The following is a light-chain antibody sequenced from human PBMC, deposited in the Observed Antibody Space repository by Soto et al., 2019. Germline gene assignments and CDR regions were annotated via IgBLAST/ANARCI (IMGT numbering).Light chain of an antibody. CDR3: LLCDGAAVV. J-gene: IGLJ2*01. CDR2: STD. Sequence: QAVVTQEPSLTVSPGGTVTLTCASSTGAVTSAYYPNWFQQKPGQAPRTLIYSTDSKHSWTPARFSGSLLGGKAALTLSGVLFEDEAGVYCLLCDGAAVVFVGGTKLTVL. CDR1: TGAVTSAYY. V-gene: IGLV7-43*01.